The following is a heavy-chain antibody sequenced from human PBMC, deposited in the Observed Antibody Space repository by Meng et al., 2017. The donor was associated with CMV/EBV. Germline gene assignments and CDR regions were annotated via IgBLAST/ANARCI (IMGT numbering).Heavy chain of an antibody. Sequence: YYWGWIRQPPGKGLEWIGSIYSSGSTYYNPSLKSRVTISVDTSKNQFSLKLSSVTAADTAVYYCARDRRPGYYYDSSGYYSDGFDPWGQGTRVTRLL. J-gene: IGHJ5*02. CDR2: IYSSGST. V-gene: IGHV4-39*07. CDR1: YY. D-gene: IGHD3-22*01. CDR3: ARDRRPGYYYDSSGYYSDGFDP.